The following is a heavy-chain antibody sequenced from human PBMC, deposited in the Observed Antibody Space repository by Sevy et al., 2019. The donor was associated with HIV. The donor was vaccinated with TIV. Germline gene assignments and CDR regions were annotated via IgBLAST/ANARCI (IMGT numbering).Heavy chain of an antibody. J-gene: IGHJ4*02. V-gene: IGHV3-48*02. CDR1: GFTFSSYS. D-gene: IGHD3-22*01. CDR3: AREWPTKDYYDSSGYLD. CDR2: ISSSSSTI. Sequence: GGSLRLSCAASGFTFSSYSMNWVRQAPGKGLEWVSYISSSSSTIYYADSVKGRFTISRDNAKNSLYLQMNSLRDEDTAVYYCAREWPTKDYYDSSGYLDWGQGTLVTVSS.